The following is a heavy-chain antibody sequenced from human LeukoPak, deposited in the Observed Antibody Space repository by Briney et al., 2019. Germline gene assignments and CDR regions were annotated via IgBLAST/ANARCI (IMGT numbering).Heavy chain of an antibody. CDR2: IYYSGST. CDR1: GGSFSSYY. CDR3: ARDRCSSTSCHTNWFDP. J-gene: IGHJ5*02. Sequence: SETLSLTCTVSGGSFSSYYWSWIRQPPGKGLEWIGYIYYSGSTNYNPSLKSRVTISVDTSQNQFSLKLSSVTAADTAVYYCARDRCSSTSCHTNWFDPWGQGTLVTVSS. D-gene: IGHD2-2*02. V-gene: IGHV4-59*01.